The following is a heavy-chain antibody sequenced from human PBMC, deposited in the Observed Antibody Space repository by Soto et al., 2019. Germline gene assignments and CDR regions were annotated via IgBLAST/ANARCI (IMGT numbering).Heavy chain of an antibody. V-gene: IGHV3-30*18. Sequence: VQLVESGGGVVQPGRSLRLSCAASGFTFSDYAMHWVRQAPGNGLEWVAVVSHDGSNTHYADSMKGRFTISRDSSKNTVTLEMTSMRAEDTAVYYCAKGGLQWLVTSDFNYWGQGALVTVSS. CDR1: GFTFSDYA. J-gene: IGHJ4*02. D-gene: IGHD6-19*01. CDR2: VSHDGSNT. CDR3: AKGGLQWLVTSDFNY.